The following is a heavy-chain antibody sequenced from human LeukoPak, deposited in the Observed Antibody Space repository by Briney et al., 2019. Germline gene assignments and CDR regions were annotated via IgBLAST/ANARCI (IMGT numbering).Heavy chain of an antibody. CDR1: GYTFTSYD. D-gene: IGHD3-10*01. Sequence: ASVKVSCKASGYTFTSYDISWVRQAPGQGLEWMGWISAYNGNTNYAQKLQGRVTMTTDTSTSTAYMELRSLRSDDTAVYYCAREGSGSYYSYYYYMDVWGKGTTVTISS. J-gene: IGHJ6*03. CDR2: ISAYNGNT. V-gene: IGHV1-18*01. CDR3: AREGSGSYYSYYYYMDV.